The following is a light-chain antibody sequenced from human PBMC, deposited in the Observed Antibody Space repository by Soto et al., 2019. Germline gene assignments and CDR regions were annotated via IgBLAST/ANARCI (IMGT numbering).Light chain of an antibody. CDR2: EVS. CDR3: NSYAGDIIRFV. V-gene: IGLV2-14*01. J-gene: IGLJ1*01. CDR1: SSDVGAYKY. Sequence: QSALTQPASVSGSPGQSVTISCTGTSSDVGAYKYVSWYQQHPGKAPKLMIYEVSNRPSGVSNRFSGSKSGNTASLTISGLQADHEADYYCNSYAGDIIRFVFGTGTKLTVL.